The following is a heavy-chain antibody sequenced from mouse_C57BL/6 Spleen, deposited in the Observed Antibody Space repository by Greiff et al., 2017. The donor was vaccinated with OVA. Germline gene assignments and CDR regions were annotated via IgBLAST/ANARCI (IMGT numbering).Heavy chain of an antibody. J-gene: IGHJ2*01. CDR2: ISYDGSN. D-gene: IGHD2-5*01. V-gene: IGHV3-6*01. CDR1: GYSITSGYY. Sequence: EVQLQQSGPGLVKPSQSLSLTCSVTGYSITSGYYWNWIRQFPGNKLEWMGYISYDGSNNYNPSLKNRISITRDTSKNQFFLKLNSVTTEDTATYYCARAYSNFFDDWGQGTTLTVSS. CDR3: ARAYSNFFDD.